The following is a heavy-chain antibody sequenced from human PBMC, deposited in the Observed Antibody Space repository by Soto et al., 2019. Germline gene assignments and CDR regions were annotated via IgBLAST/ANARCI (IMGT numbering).Heavy chain of an antibody. D-gene: IGHD5-18*01. CDR1: GFTFSSYW. V-gene: IGHV3-74*01. Sequence: PGGSLRLSCAASGFTFSSYWMHWVRQAPGKGLVWVSRINSDGSSTSYADSVKGRFTISGDNAKNTLYLQMNSLRAEDTAVYYCAIVMRAIQLWSHFAYWGQGSLVTVSS. CDR3: AIVMRAIQLWSHFAY. J-gene: IGHJ4*02. CDR2: INSDGSST.